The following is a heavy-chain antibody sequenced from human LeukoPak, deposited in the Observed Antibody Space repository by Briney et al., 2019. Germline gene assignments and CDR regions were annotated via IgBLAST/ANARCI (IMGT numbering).Heavy chain of an antibody. J-gene: IGHJ4*02. V-gene: IGHV3-33*01. CDR1: GFTFSSYG. D-gene: IGHD1-26*01. CDR3: ARVGRGSYTRGYFDY. CDR2: IWYDGSNK. Sequence: GRSLRLSCAASGFTFSSYGMHWVRQAPGKGLEWVAVIWYDGSNKYYADSVKGRFTISRDNSKNTLYLQMNSLRAEDTAVYYCARVGRGSYTRGYFDYWGQGTLVTVSS.